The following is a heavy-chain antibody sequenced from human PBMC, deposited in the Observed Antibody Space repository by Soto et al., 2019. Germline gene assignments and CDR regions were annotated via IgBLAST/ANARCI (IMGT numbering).Heavy chain of an antibody. CDR3: ARGLGTLWRGVASNYYFDY. Sequence: SETLSLTCAVYGGSFSGYYWSWIRQPPGKGLEWIGEINHSGSTNYNPSLKSRVTISVDTSKNQFSLKLSSVTAADTAVYYCARGLGTLWRGVASNYYFDYWGQGTLVTVSS. D-gene: IGHD3-10*01. V-gene: IGHV4-34*01. CDR2: INHSGST. CDR1: GGSFSGYY. J-gene: IGHJ4*02.